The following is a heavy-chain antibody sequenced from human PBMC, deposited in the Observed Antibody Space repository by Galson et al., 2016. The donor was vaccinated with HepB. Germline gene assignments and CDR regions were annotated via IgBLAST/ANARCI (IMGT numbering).Heavy chain of an antibody. Sequence: SLRLSCAASGFVFSNFGLSWVRRAPGKGLEWVASISTRRTTYYSDSVQGRFTIFRDNSNNTLYLQMNGMRAEDTAVYYCAKERLVRRIFDHWGQGTLLTVSS. CDR2: ISTRRTT. V-gene: IGHV3-23*01. CDR1: GFVFSNFG. D-gene: IGHD1-1*01. J-gene: IGHJ4*02. CDR3: AKERLVRRIFDH.